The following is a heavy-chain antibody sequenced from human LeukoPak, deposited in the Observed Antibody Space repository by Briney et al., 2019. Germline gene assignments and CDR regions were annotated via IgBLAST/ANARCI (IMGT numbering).Heavy chain of an antibody. J-gene: IGHJ4*02. V-gene: IGHV3-11*03. D-gene: IGHD6-19*01. CDR2: ISNSGSYT. CDR3: ARSRGAGPGAYFDY. CDR1: GFTFSDEY. Sequence: GGSLRLSCAASGFTFSDEYMSWIRQAPGKGLEWVSYISNSGSYTNYADSVKGRFTISRDNAKNSLFLQMNSLRAEDTAVYYCARSRGAGPGAYFDYWGQGTLVTVSS.